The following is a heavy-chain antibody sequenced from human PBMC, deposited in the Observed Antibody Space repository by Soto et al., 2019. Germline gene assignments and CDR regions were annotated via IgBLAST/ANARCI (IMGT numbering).Heavy chain of an antibody. Sequence: QLQLLESGPGLVKPSETLSLTCSVSGSSITTGPYYWGWIRRPPGKGLEWIGSIYYSGSTYYSPSLKSRVTISVDTSKNQFSLKLNSVTVADTAVYYCARRGERGMSFDYWGQGTLATVSS. CDR1: GSSITTGPYY. CDR2: IYYSGST. V-gene: IGHV4-39*01. CDR3: ARRGERGMSFDY. J-gene: IGHJ4*02. D-gene: IGHD1-26*01.